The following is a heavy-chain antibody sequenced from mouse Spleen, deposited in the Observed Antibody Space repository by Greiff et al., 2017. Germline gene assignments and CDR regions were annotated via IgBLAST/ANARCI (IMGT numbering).Heavy chain of an antibody. V-gene: IGHV1-15*01. CDR3: TRRISLYYFDY. CDR1: GYTFTDYE. CDR2: IDPETGGT. J-gene: IGHJ2*01. Sequence: VQLQQSGAELVRPGASVTLSCKASGYTFTDYEMHWVKQTPVHGLEWIGAIDPETGGTAYNQKFKGKATLTADKSSSTAYMELRSLTSEDSAVYYCTRRISLYYFDYWGQGTTLTVSS.